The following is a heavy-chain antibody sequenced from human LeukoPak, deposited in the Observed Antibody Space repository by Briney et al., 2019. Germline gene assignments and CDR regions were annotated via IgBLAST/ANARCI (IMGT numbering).Heavy chain of an antibody. Sequence: GGSLRLSCAASGFTFSDYSMNWVRQAPGKGLEWVSSIRSGSSNTYYADSVKGRFTISRDNAKNSLYLQMNSLRAEDTAVYYCARDLRYWGQGTLVTVSS. CDR2: IRSGSSNT. CDR1: GFTFSDYS. V-gene: IGHV3-21*01. CDR3: ARDLRY. J-gene: IGHJ4*02.